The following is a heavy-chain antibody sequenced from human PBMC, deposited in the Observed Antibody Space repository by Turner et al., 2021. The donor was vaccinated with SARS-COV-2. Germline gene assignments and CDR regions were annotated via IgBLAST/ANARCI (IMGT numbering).Heavy chain of an antibody. D-gene: IGHD6-6*01. CDR2: ISYDGSNK. CDR3: AKLLWQLVSPAGDFDY. Sequence: QVQLVDSGGGVVPPGRSLSLSCAAPGFTFSSYGMHWVRQAPGKGLEWVAVISYDGSNKYYADSVKGRFTISRDNSKNTLYLQMNSLRAEDTAVYYCAKLLWQLVSPAGDFDYWGQGTLVTVSS. V-gene: IGHV3-30*18. CDR1: GFTFSSYG. J-gene: IGHJ4*02.